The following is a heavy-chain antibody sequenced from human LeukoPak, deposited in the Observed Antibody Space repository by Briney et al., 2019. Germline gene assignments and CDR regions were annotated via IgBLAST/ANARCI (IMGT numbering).Heavy chain of an antibody. J-gene: IGHJ4*02. CDR1: GGSISSYY. CDR3: ARSRYNPHLFDY. D-gene: IGHD1-1*01. CDR2: IYYSGST. V-gene: IGHV4-59*08. Sequence: SETLSLTCTVSGGSISSYYWSWIRQPPGKGLEWIGYIYYSGSTNYNPSLKSRVTISVDTSKSQFSLKLSSVTAADTAVYYCARSRYNPHLFDYWGQGTLVTVSS.